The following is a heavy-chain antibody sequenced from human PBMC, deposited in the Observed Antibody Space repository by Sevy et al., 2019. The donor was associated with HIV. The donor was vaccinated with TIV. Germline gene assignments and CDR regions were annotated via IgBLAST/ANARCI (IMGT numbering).Heavy chain of an antibody. V-gene: IGHV4-30-4*08. D-gene: IGHD6-13*01. CDR3: ARDRGTYYSSRYDY. CDR2: IYNSGNT. Sequence: SETLSLTCTVSGGSISSGDNYWTWIRQPPGKGLEWIGYIYNSGNTFYTPSLKSRVTISVDTSKNQFSLKLSSVTAADTAVYYCARDRGTYYSSRYDYWGQGTLVTVSS. J-gene: IGHJ4*02. CDR1: GGSISSGDNY.